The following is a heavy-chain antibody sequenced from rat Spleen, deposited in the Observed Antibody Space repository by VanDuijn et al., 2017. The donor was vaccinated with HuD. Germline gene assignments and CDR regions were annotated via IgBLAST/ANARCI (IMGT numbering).Heavy chain of an antibody. V-gene: IGHV3-1*01. D-gene: IGHD1-4*01. CDR2: ISYSGST. J-gene: IGHJ2*01. Sequence: EVQLQESGPGLVKPSQSLSLTCSVTGYSITSNYWAWIRKFPGNKMEWIGRISYSGSTKYSPSLESRISITRDTSQNQFFLRLNSVTPEDAATYYCARWNYPGSYGDYWGQGVMVTVSS. CDR1: GYSITSNY. CDR3: ARWNYPGSYGDY.